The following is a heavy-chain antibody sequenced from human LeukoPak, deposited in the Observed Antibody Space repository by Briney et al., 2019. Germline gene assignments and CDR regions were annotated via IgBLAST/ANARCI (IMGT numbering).Heavy chain of an antibody. Sequence: NASETLSLTCAVSGGSVSSGGDYWSWIRQPPGKGLEWIGYIYYSGSTNYNPSLKSRVTISVDTSKNHFSLKLSSVTAAGTAVYYCARPWLGAFDYWGQGTLVTVSS. CDR3: ARPWLGAFDY. CDR1: GGSVSSGGDY. CDR2: IYYSGST. V-gene: IGHV4-61*08. J-gene: IGHJ4*02. D-gene: IGHD5-12*01.